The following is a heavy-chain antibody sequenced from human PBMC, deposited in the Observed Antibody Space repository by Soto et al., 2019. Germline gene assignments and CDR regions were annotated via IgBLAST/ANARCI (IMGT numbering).Heavy chain of an antibody. Sequence: GGSLRLSCAASGFTFSSYAMSWVRQAPGKGLEWVSAISGSGGSTYYADSVKGRFTISRDNSKNTLYLQMNSLRAEDTAVYYCAKPGEQQLDRYYYYGMDVWGQGTTVTVSS. V-gene: IGHV3-23*01. D-gene: IGHD6-13*01. J-gene: IGHJ6*02. CDR3: AKPGEQQLDRYYYYGMDV. CDR2: ISGSGGST. CDR1: GFTFSSYA.